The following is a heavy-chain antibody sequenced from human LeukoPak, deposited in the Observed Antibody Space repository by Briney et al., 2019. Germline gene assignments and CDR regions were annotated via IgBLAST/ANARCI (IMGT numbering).Heavy chain of an antibody. Sequence: SETLSLTCTVSGGSISSYYWSWIRQPPGKRLEAIGYIYYSGTTNYNPSLKSRVTISVDTSKNQFSLNLISVTAADTAVYFCARGRGGGGSSNNWFDPWGQGTLVTVSS. D-gene: IGHD2-15*01. CDR3: ARGRGGGGSSNNWFDP. CDR2: IYYSGTT. CDR1: GGSISSYY. V-gene: IGHV4-59*12. J-gene: IGHJ5*02.